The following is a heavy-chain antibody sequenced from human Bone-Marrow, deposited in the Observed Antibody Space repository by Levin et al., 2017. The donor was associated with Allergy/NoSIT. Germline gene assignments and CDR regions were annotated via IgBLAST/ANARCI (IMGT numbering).Heavy chain of an antibody. Sequence: SETLSLTCAVSGGSISSSKWWTWVRQPPGKGLEWIGEVYHVGSTNYSPSLKSRVTISVDKSKNQFSLKLNSVTAADTAVYYCASRNYGYNPPDIWGQGTRVTVSS. CDR2: VYHVGST. D-gene: IGHD5-18*01. CDR1: GGSISSSKW. J-gene: IGHJ6*02. CDR3: ASRNYGYNPPDI. V-gene: IGHV4-4*02.